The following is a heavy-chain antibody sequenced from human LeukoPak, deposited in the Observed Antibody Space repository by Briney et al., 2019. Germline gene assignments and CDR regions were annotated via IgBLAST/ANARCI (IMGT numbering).Heavy chain of an antibody. D-gene: IGHD2-21*02. Sequence: GSLRLSCAASGFTFSSYAMSWVRQAPGKGLEWVSAISGSGGSTYYADSVKGRFTISRDNSKNTLYLQMNSLRAEDTAVYYCAMYCGGDCALRGMDVWGQGTTVTVSS. V-gene: IGHV3-23*01. CDR1: GFTFSSYA. J-gene: IGHJ6*02. CDR3: AMYCGGDCALRGMDV. CDR2: ISGSGGST.